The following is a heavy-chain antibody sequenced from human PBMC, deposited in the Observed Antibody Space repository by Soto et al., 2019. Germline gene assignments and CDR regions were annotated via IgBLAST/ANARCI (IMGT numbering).Heavy chain of an antibody. CDR2: IIPIFGTA. J-gene: IGHJ6*02. CDR3: ATRIAAAGYSYYYYGMDV. V-gene: IGHV1-69*06. CDR1: GGTFSSYA. Sequence: WASVKVSCKTSGGTFSSYAISWVRQAPGQGLEWMGGIIPIFGTANYAQKFQGRVTITADKSTSTAYMELSSLRSEDTAVYYCATRIAAAGYSYYYYGMDVWGQGTTVTVSS. D-gene: IGHD6-13*01.